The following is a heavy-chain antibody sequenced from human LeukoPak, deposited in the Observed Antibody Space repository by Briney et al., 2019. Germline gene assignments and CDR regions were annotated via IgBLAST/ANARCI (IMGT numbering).Heavy chain of an antibody. CDR1: GGSITTTNY. Sequence: LETLSLTCGVSGGSITTTNYWSWVRQPPGGGLEWIGEISLAGRTRYNPSLKSRVNISIDESKNHLYLNLASVTAADTAVYYCSRESGPFCPFGHWGQGTLVAVTS. D-gene: IGHD1-26*01. J-gene: IGHJ4*02. CDR3: SRESGPFCPFGH. CDR2: ISLAGRT. V-gene: IGHV4-4*02.